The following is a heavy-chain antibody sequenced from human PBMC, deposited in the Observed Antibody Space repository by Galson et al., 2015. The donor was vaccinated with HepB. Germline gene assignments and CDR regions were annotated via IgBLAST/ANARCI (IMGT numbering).Heavy chain of an antibody. J-gene: IGHJ2*01. Sequence: SVKVSCKASGYTFKSYGISWVRQAPGQGLEWMGWISGYMDRLDFVQKLQGRVTLTTDTSTSTAYMELNRLRSEDTAVYYCAREDTSYSSSPYYWYFDLWGPGTLVTVSS. V-gene: IGHV1-18*01. D-gene: IGHD6-13*01. CDR2: ISGYMDRL. CDR3: AREDTSYSSSPYYWYFDL. CDR1: GYTFKSYG.